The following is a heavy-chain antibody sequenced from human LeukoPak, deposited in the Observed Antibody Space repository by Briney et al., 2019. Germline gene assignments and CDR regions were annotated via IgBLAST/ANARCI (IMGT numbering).Heavy chain of an antibody. CDR2: IRYDGSNK. CDR3: ARAERLVGATDY. V-gene: IGHV3-30*02. CDR1: GFTFSSYG. D-gene: IGHD1-26*01. Sequence: GGSLRLSCAASGFTFSSYGMHWVRQAPGKGLEWVAFIRYDGSNKYYADSVKGRFTISRDNAKNSLYLQMNSLRAEDTAVYYCARAERLVGATDYWGQGTLVTVSS. J-gene: IGHJ4*02.